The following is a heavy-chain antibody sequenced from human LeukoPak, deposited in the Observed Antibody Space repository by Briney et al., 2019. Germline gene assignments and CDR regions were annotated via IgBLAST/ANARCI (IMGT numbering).Heavy chain of an antibody. Sequence: SETLSLTCAVYGGSFSGYYWGWIRQPPRKGLEWIGSIYYSGSTYYNPSLKSRVTISVDTSKNQFSLKLSSVTAADTAVYYCARGRLDSSSSWGHYYYMDVWGKGTTVTVSS. D-gene: IGHD6-6*01. CDR2: IYYSGST. CDR1: GGSFSGYY. CDR3: ARGRLDSSSSWGHYYYMDV. J-gene: IGHJ6*03. V-gene: IGHV4-34*01.